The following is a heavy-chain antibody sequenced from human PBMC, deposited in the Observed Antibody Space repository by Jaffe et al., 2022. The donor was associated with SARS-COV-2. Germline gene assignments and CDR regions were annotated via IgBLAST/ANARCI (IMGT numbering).Heavy chain of an antibody. CDR3: ARLTTAVTPYWFDP. CDR1: GFSVSDNY. J-gene: IGHJ5*02. D-gene: IGHD4-17*01. Sequence: EVQLVESGGGLIQPGGSLRLSCAASGFSVSDNYMSWVRQAPGKGLEWVSLIYSGGDTYYADSVKGRFTISRDNSRNTLYLQMNSLRAEDTAVYFCARLTTAVTPYWFDPWGQGTLVTVSS. CDR2: IYSGGDT. V-gene: IGHV3-53*01.